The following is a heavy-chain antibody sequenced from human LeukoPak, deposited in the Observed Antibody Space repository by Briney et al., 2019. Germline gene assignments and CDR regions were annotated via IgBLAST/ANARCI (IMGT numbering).Heavy chain of an antibody. D-gene: IGHD5-18*01. CDR2: ISGSGGST. Sequence: GGSLRLSCAASGFTFSTCGMSWVRQAPGKGLEWVSAISGSGGSTYYADSVKGRFTISRDNSKNTLYLQMNNLRAEDTAVYYCAKDRGDEYSYGLDYWGQGTLVTASS. CDR3: AKDRGDEYSYGLDY. J-gene: IGHJ4*02. V-gene: IGHV3-23*01. CDR1: GFTFSTCG.